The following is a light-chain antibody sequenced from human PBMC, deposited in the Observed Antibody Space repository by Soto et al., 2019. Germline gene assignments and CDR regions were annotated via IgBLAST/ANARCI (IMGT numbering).Light chain of an antibody. CDR3: PLTAGLRKWS. V-gene: IGKV3-20*01. CDR2: GVS. CDR1: QSVGGNY. Sequence: DTVLTQFPATLSLSPGERATLSCRASQSVGGNYLAWYQQKSGQPPRLLVFGVSTRASGIPDRFSGSGSGTDFTLTISSLEPEDFAVYYCPLTAGLRKWSFGQGTKVEIK. J-gene: IGKJ1*01.